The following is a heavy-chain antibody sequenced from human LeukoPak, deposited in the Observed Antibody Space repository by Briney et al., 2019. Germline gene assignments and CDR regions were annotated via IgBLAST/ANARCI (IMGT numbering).Heavy chain of an antibody. J-gene: IGHJ4*02. D-gene: IGHD3-10*01. CDR3: ATMVQGVYTYFGS. CDR2: IFYSGST. Sequence: SETLSLTCTVSGGSISSYYWSWIRQPPRKGLEWIGYIFYSGSTNYNPSRKSRVTISVDTSKNQFSLKLRSVTAADTAVYDCATMVQGVYTYFGSWGQGNLVAVSS. CDR1: GGSISSYY. V-gene: IGHV4-59*01.